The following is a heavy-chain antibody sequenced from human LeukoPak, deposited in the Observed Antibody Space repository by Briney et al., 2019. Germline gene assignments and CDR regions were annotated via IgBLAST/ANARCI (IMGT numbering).Heavy chain of an antibody. CDR2: IYSDNT. Sequence: PSETLSLICTVSGGSISSSSYYWGWMRQPPGKGLEWVSFIYSDNTHYSDSVKGRFTISRDNSKNTLYLQMNSLRAEDTAVYYCASRAGAYSHPYDYWGQGTLVTVSS. J-gene: IGHJ4*02. CDR1: GGSISSSSYY. CDR3: ASRAGAYSHPYDY. D-gene: IGHD4/OR15-4a*01. V-gene: IGHV3-53*01.